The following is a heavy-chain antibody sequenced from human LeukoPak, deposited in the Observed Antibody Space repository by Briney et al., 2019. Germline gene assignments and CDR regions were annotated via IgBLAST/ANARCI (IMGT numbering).Heavy chain of an antibody. CDR2: IYYSGST. CDR3: ARDAPHYYDSSGYYHNWFDP. CDR1: GGSISSSSYY. J-gene: IGHJ5*02. D-gene: IGHD3-22*01. Sequence: SETLSLTCTVSGGSISSSSYYWGWIRQPPGKGLEWIGSIYYSGSTYYNPSLKSRVTISVDTSKNQFSLKLSSVTAADTAVYYCARDAPHYYDSSGYYHNWFDPWGQGTLVTVSS. V-gene: IGHV4-39*07.